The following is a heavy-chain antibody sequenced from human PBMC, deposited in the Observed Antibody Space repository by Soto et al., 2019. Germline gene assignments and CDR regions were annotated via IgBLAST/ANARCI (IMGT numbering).Heavy chain of an antibody. CDR3: ARRSMNCTGGTCYPYYFDY. J-gene: IGHJ4*02. CDR2: IYPGDSDT. V-gene: IGHV5-51*01. CDR1: GYSFTGYW. Sequence: GVSLKISCKGSGYSFTGYWIGWVRQMPGKGLEWMGIIYPGDSDTKYSQSFQGQVTISADKSISTAYLQWSGLKASDNAMYYCARRSMNCTGGTCYPYYFDYWGQGTLVTVSS. D-gene: IGHD2-8*02.